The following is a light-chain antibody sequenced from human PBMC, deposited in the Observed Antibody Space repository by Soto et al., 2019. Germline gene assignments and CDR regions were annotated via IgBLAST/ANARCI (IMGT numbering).Light chain of an antibody. J-gene: IGLJ1*01. CDR2: GNS. V-gene: IGLV1-40*01. Sequence: QSVLTQPPSVSGAPGQRVTISCTGSSSIIGAGYDVHWYQQLPGTAPKLLIYGNSNRPSGVPDRFSGSKSGTSASLAITGLQAEDEADYYCQSYDSSLSGSNYVFGTGTKLTVL. CDR3: QSYDSSLSGSNYV. CDR1: SSIIGAGYD.